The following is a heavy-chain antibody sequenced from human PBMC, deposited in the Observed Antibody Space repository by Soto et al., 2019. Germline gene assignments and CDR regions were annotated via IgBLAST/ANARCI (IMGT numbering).Heavy chain of an antibody. V-gene: IGHV3-30*18. CDR2: ISYDGSNK. CDR3: ANGITGTPIDY. D-gene: IGHD1-20*01. CDR1: GFTFSSYG. Sequence: QVQLVESGGGVVQPGRSLRLSCAASGFTFSSYGMHWVRQAPGKGLEWVAVISYDGSNKYYADSVKGRFTISRDNSKNTLYLQMNSLRAEDTAVYYCANGITGTPIDYWGQGTLVTVSS. J-gene: IGHJ4*02.